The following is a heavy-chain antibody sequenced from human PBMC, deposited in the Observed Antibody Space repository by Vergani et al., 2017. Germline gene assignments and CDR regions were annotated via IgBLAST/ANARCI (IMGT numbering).Heavy chain of an antibody. CDR1: GGTFSSYA. J-gene: IGHJ6*03. D-gene: IGHD2-2*02. CDR2: IIPIFGTA. CDR3: ARAPVGTGYCSSTSCYTNSYYMDV. V-gene: IGHV1-69*01. Sequence: QVQLVQSGAEVKKPGSSVKVSCKASGGTFSSYAISWVRQAPGQGLEWMGGIIPIFGTANYAQKFQGRVTITADESTSTAYMERSSLRSADTAVYYCARAPVGTGYCSSTSCYTNSYYMDVWGKGTTVTVSS.